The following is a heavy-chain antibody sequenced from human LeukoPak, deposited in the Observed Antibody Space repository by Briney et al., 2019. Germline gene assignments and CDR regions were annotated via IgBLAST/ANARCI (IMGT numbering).Heavy chain of an antibody. CDR3: ARDSWGSAYYFDY. CDR1: GFTFSDYY. D-gene: IGHD3-16*01. V-gene: IGHV3-11*04. J-gene: IGHJ4*02. Sequence: PGGSLRLSCAASGFTFSDYYTSWIRQAPGKGLEWVSYISSSGSSGSTIHYADSVKGRFTISRDNAKNSLYLQMNSLRAEDTAVYYCARDSWGSAYYFDYWGQGTLVTVSS. CDR2: ISSSGSSGSTI.